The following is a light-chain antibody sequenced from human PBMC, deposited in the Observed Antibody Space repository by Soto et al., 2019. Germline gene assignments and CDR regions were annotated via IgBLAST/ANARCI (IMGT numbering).Light chain of an antibody. CDR3: AAWDDSLNGYV. CDR2: SNN. J-gene: IGLJ1*01. V-gene: IGLV1-44*01. Sequence: QSVLTQPPSASGTPGQRVTISCSGSSSNIGSNTVNWYQQLPGTAPKLLIYSNNQRPSGDPDRFSGSKSGTSASLAISGLQSEDEADYYCAAWDDSLNGYVFGTGTKVTVL. CDR1: SSNIGSNT.